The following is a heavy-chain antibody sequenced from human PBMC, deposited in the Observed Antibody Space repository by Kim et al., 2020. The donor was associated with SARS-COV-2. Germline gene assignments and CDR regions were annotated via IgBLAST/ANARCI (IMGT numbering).Heavy chain of an antibody. J-gene: IGHJ5*02. CDR1: GGSFSGYY. D-gene: IGHD6-13*01. CDR3: AREIRIAAADTNWFDP. Sequence: SETLSLTCAVYGGSFSGYYWSWIRQPPGKGLEWIGEINHSGSTNYNPSLKSRVTISVDTSKNQFSLKLSSVTAADTAVYYCAREIRIAAADTNWFDPWGQGTLVTVSS. CDR2: INHSGST. V-gene: IGHV4-34*01.